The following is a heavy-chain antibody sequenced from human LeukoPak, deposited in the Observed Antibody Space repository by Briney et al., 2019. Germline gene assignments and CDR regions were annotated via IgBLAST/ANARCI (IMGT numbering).Heavy chain of an antibody. CDR3: ARDRIQLWPNYFDY. CDR2: IISSGSTI. D-gene: IGHD5-18*01. CDR1: GFTFSSYE. Sequence: PGGSLRLSCAASGFTFSSYEMNWVRQAPGKGLEWVSYIISSGSTIYYADSVKGRFTISRDNAKNSLYLQMNSLRAEDTAVYYCARDRIQLWPNYFDYWGQGTLVTVSS. J-gene: IGHJ4*02. V-gene: IGHV3-48*03.